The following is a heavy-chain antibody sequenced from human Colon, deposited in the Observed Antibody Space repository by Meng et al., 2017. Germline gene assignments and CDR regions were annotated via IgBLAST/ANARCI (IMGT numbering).Heavy chain of an antibody. V-gene: IGHV4-30-4*01. CDR1: GGSISSGDYY. CDR3: ARDRKHYGERGWFDP. J-gene: IGHJ5*02. D-gene: IGHD4-17*01. CDR2: IYYSGST. Sequence: QVQLQESGPGLVQPSPTLSLTCTGSGGSISSGDYYWSWIRQPPGKGLEWIGYIYYSGSTYSNASLKSRVTISIDRSKNQFSLKLSSVTAADTAVYYCARDRKHYGERGWFDPWGQGTLVTVSS.